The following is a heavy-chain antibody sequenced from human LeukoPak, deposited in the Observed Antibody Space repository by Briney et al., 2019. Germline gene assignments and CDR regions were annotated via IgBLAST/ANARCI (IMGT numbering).Heavy chain of an antibody. CDR2: ISYTGIT. J-gene: IGHJ5*01. CDR3: ARDNYGDYPDSYNWFDS. CDR1: GDSISGYY. D-gene: IGHD4-17*01. Sequence: SETLSLTCTVSGDSISGYYWSWVRQPPGKGREWMGYISYTGITNSDPSLKSRVTISLDTSKNQFSLKLSSVPAADTAVYYCARDNYGDYPDSYNWFDSWGQGTLVTVSS. V-gene: IGHV4-59*01.